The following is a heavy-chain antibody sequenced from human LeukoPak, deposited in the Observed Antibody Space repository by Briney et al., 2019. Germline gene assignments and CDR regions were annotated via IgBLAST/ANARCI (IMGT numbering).Heavy chain of an antibody. CDR1: GGSINSYY. V-gene: IGHV4-59*01. Sequence: SETLSLTCIVSGGSINSYYWSWIRQPPGKGLEWIGYIYYSGSTNYNPSLKSRVTISVDTSKNQFSLKLNSVPAADTAVYYCARLGSYFDYWGQGTLVTVSS. CDR2: IYYSGST. D-gene: IGHD1-26*01. CDR3: ARLGSYFDY. J-gene: IGHJ4*02.